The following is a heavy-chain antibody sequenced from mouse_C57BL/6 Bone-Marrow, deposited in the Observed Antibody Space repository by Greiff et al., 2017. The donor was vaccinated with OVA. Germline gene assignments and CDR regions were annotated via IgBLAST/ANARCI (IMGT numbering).Heavy chain of an antibody. CDR2: IGPGSGST. CDR3: ARLWRYAGYAMDY. CDR1: GYTFTDCY. V-gene: IGHV1-77*01. J-gene: IGHJ4*01. Sequence: VQLQQSGAELVKPGASVKISCKASGYTFTDCYINWVKQRPGQGLEWIGKIGPGSGSTYYNEKFKGKATLTADKSSSTAYMQLSSLTSEDSAVYFCARLWRYAGYAMDYWGQGTSVTVSS. D-gene: IGHD1-1*02.